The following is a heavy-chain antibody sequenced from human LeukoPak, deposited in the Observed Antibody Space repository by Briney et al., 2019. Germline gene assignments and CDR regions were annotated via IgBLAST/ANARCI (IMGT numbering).Heavy chain of an antibody. CDR1: GFTFDDYA. Sequence: GGSLRLSCAASGFTFDDYAMHCVRQAPGKALEWVSLISGDGGSTYYAHPVKGRFPISRDNNKNSLYLQMNSVRTEDTALYYCAKRITLDAFDIWGQGTMVTVSS. CDR2: ISGDGGST. D-gene: IGHD3-10*01. V-gene: IGHV3-43*02. J-gene: IGHJ3*02. CDR3: AKRITLDAFDI.